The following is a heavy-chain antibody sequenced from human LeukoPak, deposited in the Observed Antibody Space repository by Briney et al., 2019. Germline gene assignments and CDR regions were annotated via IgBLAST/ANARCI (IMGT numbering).Heavy chain of an antibody. D-gene: IGHD1-26*01. CDR2: ISYDGSNK. CDR3: ARSPLGATGDY. V-gene: IGHV3-30-3*01. Sequence: GGSLRLSCAASGFTFSSYAMHWVRQAPGKGLEWVAVISYDGSNKYYADSVKGRFTISRDNSKNTLYLQMNSLRAEDTAVYYCARSPLGATGDYWGQGTLVTVSS. J-gene: IGHJ4*02. CDR1: GFTFSSYA.